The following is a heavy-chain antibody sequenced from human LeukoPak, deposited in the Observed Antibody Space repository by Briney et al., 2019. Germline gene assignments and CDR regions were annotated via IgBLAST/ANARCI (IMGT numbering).Heavy chain of an antibody. CDR1: GYTFTSYG. D-gene: IGHD1-26*01. J-gene: IGHJ4*02. V-gene: IGHV1-8*02. Sequence: GASVKVSCKASGYTFTSYGISWVRQAPGQGLEWMGWMNPVSGNAGSAQKFQGRVSLTRDASITTAYMELSSLRSDDTAFYYCARAPMGVAPLYWGQGTLVTVSS. CDR3: ARAPMGVAPLY. CDR2: MNPVSGNA.